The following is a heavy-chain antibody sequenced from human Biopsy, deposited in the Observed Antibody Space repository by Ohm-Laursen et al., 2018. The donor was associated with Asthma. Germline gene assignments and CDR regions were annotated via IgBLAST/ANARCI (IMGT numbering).Heavy chain of an antibody. J-gene: IGHJ6*02. D-gene: IGHD6-13*01. CDR2: IYYSGST. Sequence: SETLSLTCRVSGGSISNYYWSWLRQPPGKGLEWIGYIYYSGSTNYNPSLKSRVSISLDTSKNQLSLSLTSVTAADTAVYYCVRGSSSWHHGPFHYYYGLDVWGQGTTATVSS. CDR3: VRGSSSWHHGPFHYYYGLDV. V-gene: IGHV4-59*12. CDR1: GGSISNYY.